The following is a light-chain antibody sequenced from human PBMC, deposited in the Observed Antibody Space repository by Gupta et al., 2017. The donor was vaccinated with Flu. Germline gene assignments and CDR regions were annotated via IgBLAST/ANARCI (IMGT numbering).Light chain of an antibody. CDR2: YTS. CDR3: QHDHALPHT. V-gene: IGKV1-33*01. Sequence: DIQLTQSPSSLSASVGDRVTITCQASQDINKYVNWYQQKPGEAPKLLIYYTSKLETGVPSRFGGRGPGTDFSLSISSILLEDFGPYYSQHDHALPHTFGQGTRLDFK. CDR1: QDINKY. J-gene: IGKJ5*01.